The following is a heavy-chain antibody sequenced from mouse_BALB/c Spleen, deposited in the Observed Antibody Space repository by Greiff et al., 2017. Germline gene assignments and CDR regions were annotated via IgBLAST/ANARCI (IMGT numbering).Heavy chain of an antibody. CDR1: GYAFTNYL. D-gene: IGHD1-1*01. CDR2: INPGSGGT. Sequence: QVQLKESGAELVRPGTSVKVSCKASGYAFTNYLIEWVKQRPGQGLEWIGVINPGSGGTNYNEKFKGKATLTADKSSSTAYMQLSSLTSDDSAVYLCARRCTTVVGDVGGGGTTVTVPS. J-gene: IGHJ1*01. V-gene: IGHV1-54*01. CDR3: ARRCTTVVGDV.